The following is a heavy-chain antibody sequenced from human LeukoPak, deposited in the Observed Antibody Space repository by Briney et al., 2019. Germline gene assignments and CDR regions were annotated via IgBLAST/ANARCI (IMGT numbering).Heavy chain of an antibody. D-gene: IGHD3-10*01. CDR1: GLTFSSYA. CDR2: ISGSGGST. Sequence: GGSLRLSCAASGLTFSSYAMSWVRQAPGKGLEWVSAISGSGGSTYYADSVKGRFTISRDNSKNTLYLQMNSLRAEDTAVYYCARGLGSGTFPLFDYWGQGTLVTVSS. CDR3: ARGLGSGTFPLFDY. J-gene: IGHJ4*02. V-gene: IGHV3-23*01.